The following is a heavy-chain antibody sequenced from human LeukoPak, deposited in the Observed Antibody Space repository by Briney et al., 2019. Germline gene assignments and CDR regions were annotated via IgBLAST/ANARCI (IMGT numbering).Heavy chain of an antibody. CDR1: GGSISSNSYY. CDR3: ARQTAATITGYYFYMDV. V-gene: IGHV4-39*01. CDR2: FYYSGST. J-gene: IGHJ6*03. D-gene: IGHD5-12*01. Sequence: PSETLSLTCTVSGGSISSNSYYWGWIRQPPGKGLEWIGTFYYSGSTYYNPSLNSRVTISVDTSKNQFSLYLSSVTAADTAVYYCARQTAATITGYYFYMDVWGKGTTVTVSS.